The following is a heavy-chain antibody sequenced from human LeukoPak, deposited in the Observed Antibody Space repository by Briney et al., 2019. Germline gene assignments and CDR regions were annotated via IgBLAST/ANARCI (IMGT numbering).Heavy chain of an antibody. CDR3: TRERIYDFWKYFDY. D-gene: IGHD3-3*01. CDR2: IRSKAYGGTT. J-gene: IGHJ4*02. Sequence: SLRLSCTASGFTFGDYAMSWVRQAPGKGLEWVGFIRSKAYGGTTEYAASVKGRFTISRDDSKSIAYLQMNSLKTEDTAVYHCTRERIYDFWKYFDYWGQGTLVTVSS. V-gene: IGHV3-49*04. CDR1: GFTFGDYA.